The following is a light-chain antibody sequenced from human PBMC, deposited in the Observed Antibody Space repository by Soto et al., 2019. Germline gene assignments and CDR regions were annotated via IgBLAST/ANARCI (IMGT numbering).Light chain of an antibody. CDR3: SSYTSSSTPYS. CDR1: SSDVGGYNY. Sequence: QSVLTQPASVSGSPGQSITISCTGTSSDVGGYNYVSWYQQHPGKAPKLMIYDVSNRPSGVSNRFSGSKSGNTASLTISGLQAEDEADYYCSSYTSSSTPYSFGGGTQLTVL. CDR2: DVS. J-gene: IGLJ3*02. V-gene: IGLV2-14*01.